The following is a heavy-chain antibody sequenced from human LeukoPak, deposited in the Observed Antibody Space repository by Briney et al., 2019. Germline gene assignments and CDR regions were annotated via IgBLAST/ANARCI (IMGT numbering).Heavy chain of an antibody. D-gene: IGHD3-22*01. Sequence: GGSLRLSCAASGFTFSNVWMSWVRQAPGKGLEWVSSISSSGSYIQYADSVKGRFTISRDNAKNSLYLQMNSLRAEDTAVYYCASAMIVVVTTSTDYWGQGTLVTVSS. CDR2: ISSSGSYI. V-gene: IGHV3-21*01. CDR1: GFTFSNVW. CDR3: ASAMIVVVTTSTDY. J-gene: IGHJ4*02.